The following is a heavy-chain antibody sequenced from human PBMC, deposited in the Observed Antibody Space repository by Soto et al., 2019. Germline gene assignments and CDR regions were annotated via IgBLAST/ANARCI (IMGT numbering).Heavy chain of an antibody. CDR2: IHYSGST. CDR1: GGSISSYY. D-gene: IGHD1-26*01. Sequence: PSETLSLTCTVSGGSISSYYWSWIRQPPGKGLEWIGYIHYSGSTNYNPSLKSRVTISVDTSKNQFSLKLSSVTAADTAVYYCARGRYSGSSIGYWGQGTLVTAPQ. V-gene: IGHV4-59*01. CDR3: ARGRYSGSSIGY. J-gene: IGHJ4*02.